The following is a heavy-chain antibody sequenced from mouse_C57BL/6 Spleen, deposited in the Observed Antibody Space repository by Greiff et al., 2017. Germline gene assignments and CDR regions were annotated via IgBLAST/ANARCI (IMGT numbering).Heavy chain of an antibody. CDR1: GFTFSSYA. CDR2: ISDGGSYT. D-gene: IGHD2-3*01. J-gene: IGHJ2*01. CDR3: ARVCDGYYVPYY. Sequence: EVKLVESGGGLVKPGGSLKLSCAASGFTFSSYAMSWVRQTPEKRLEWVATISDGGSYTYYPDNVKGRVTITRDKSKNKLYLEISHLTSEDTAVYYCARVCDGYYVPYYWGQGTTLTVSS. V-gene: IGHV5-4*03.